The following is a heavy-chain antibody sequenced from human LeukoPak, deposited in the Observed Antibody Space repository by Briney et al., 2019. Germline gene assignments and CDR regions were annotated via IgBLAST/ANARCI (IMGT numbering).Heavy chain of an antibody. Sequence: PGGTLRLSCATSGFTFSSYWRHRVRQAPGKGLVWDSRINSDGSSTSYADSVKGRFTISRDNAKNTLYLQMNSLRAEDTAVYYCARVGYCSSTSCYSRYFDYWGQGTLVTVSS. CDR3: ARVGYCSSTSCYSRYFDY. V-gene: IGHV3-74*01. CDR1: GFTFSSYW. CDR2: INSDGSST. D-gene: IGHD2-2*01. J-gene: IGHJ4*02.